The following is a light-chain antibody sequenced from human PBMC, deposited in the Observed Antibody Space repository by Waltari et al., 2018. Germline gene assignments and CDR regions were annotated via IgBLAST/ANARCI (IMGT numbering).Light chain of an antibody. J-gene: IGKJ1*01. Sequence: VVMTQSPATLSVSPGERATLSCRASQSVSSNLAWYQQNPGQAPMLLIYGASTRATGIPARFSGSGSGTEFTLTISSLQSEDVAVYYCQQYNNWPPWTFGQGTKVEIK. CDR3: QQYNNWPPWT. V-gene: IGKV3-15*01. CDR2: GAS. CDR1: QSVSSN.